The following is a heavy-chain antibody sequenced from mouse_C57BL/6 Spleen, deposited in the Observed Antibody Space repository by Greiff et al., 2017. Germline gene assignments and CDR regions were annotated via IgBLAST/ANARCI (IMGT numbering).Heavy chain of an antibody. V-gene: IGHV14-1*01. Sequence: VQLQQSGAELVRPGASVKLSCTASGFNIKDYYMHWVKQRPEQGLEWIGRIEPEDGDTEYAPKFQGKATMTADTSSNPAYLQLSSLTSEDTAVYYCTTVTTVGYYFDYWGKGTTLTVSS. CDR2: IEPEDGDT. CDR3: TTVTTVGYYFDY. CDR1: GFNIKDYY. D-gene: IGHD1-1*01. J-gene: IGHJ2*01.